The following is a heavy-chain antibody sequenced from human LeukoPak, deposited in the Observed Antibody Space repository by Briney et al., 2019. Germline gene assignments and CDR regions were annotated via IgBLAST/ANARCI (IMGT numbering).Heavy chain of an antibody. CDR3: ASSIAAAGLPFDY. CDR1: GYTFTGYY. V-gene: IGHV1-2*02. Sequence: ASVKVSCKASGYTFTGYYMHWVRQAPGQGLEWMGWINPNSGGTNYAQKFQGRVTMTRDTSISTAYMELSRLRSDDTAVYYCASSIAAAGLPFDYWGQGTLVTVSS. J-gene: IGHJ4*02. D-gene: IGHD6-13*01. CDR2: INPNSGGT.